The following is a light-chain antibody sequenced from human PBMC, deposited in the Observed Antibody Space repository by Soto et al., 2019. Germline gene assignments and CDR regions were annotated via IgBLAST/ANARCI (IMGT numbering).Light chain of an antibody. CDR3: QQYNNWPRT. Sequence: EIVLTHSPATLSSSPCERAALSSRASQTVSSKLAWYQHKPGQAPRLLIYDTSNRAGGIPARFSGSGSGTDFTLTINSLQSEDFAVYYCQQYNNWPRTFGQGTKVDIK. CDR2: DTS. J-gene: IGKJ1*01. V-gene: IGKV3-11*01. CDR1: QTVSSK.